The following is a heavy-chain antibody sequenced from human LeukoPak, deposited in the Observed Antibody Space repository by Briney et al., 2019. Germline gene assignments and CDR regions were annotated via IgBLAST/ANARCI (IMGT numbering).Heavy chain of an antibody. CDR1: GGTFSSYA. CDR2: IIPIGGTA. CDR3: ARVEEYYDILTGYVY. J-gene: IGHJ4*02. V-gene: IGHV1-69*13. D-gene: IGHD3-9*01. Sequence: SVKVSCKASGGTFSSYAISWVRQAPGQGLEWMGGIIPIGGTANYAQKFQGRVTITADDSTSTAYMELSSLRSEDTAVYYCARVEEYYDILTGYVYWGQGTLVTVS.